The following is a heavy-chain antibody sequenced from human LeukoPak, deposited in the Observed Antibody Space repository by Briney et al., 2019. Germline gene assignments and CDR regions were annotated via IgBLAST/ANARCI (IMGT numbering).Heavy chain of an antibody. Sequence: ASVKVSCTASGYTFTSYYIHWVRQAPGQALEWMGIINPAGGSTTYAQKFQGSRLTLTRDTSTSTVYMELSSLRSEDTAVYYCARSRGVLGAFDIWGQGTMVTVSS. CDR3: ARSRGVLGAFDI. V-gene: IGHV1-46*01. CDR1: GYTFTSYY. J-gene: IGHJ3*02. D-gene: IGHD3-10*01. CDR2: INPAGGST.